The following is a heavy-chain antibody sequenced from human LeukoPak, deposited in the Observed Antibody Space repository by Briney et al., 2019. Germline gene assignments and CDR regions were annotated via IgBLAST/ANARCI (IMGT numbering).Heavy chain of an antibody. D-gene: IGHD6-19*01. CDR2: ISSSGSTI. V-gene: IGHV3-11*01. CDR3: AREWLVDAFDI. J-gene: IGHJ3*02. CDR1: GFTFSDYY. Sequence: GGFLRLSCAASGFTFSDYYMSWIRQAPGKGLEWVSYISSSGSTIYYADSVKGRFTISRDNAKNSLYLQMNSLRAEDTAVYYCAREWLVDAFDIWGQGTMVTVSS.